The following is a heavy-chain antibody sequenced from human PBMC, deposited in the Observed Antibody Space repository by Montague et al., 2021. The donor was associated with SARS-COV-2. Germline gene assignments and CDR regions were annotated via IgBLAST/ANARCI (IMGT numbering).Heavy chain of an antibody. V-gene: IGHV4-4*02. Sequence: SETLSLTCAVSGGSISISNWWSWVRQPPGKGLEWIGEISESGRTNYNPSLESRVTISVDKSTKHFSLNLSSVTAADTAVYYCARVGGYVNSPPLWGQGTLGTVSS. CDR3: ARVGGYVNSPPL. CDR2: ISESGRT. J-gene: IGHJ4*02. CDR1: GGSISISNW. D-gene: IGHD4-23*01.